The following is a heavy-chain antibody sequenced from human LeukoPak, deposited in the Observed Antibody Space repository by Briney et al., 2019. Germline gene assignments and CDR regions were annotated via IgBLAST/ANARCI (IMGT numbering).Heavy chain of an antibody. Sequence: PSETLSLTCTVSGGSISTYYWSWIRQPPGKGLEWIGYIYYSGSTDYNPSLKSRVTISVDTSKNQFSLKLSSVTAADTAVYYCARAALQWELNYWGQGTLVTVSS. CDR3: ARAALQWELNY. V-gene: IGHV4-59*01. CDR1: GGSISTYY. D-gene: IGHD1-26*01. CDR2: IYYSGST. J-gene: IGHJ4*02.